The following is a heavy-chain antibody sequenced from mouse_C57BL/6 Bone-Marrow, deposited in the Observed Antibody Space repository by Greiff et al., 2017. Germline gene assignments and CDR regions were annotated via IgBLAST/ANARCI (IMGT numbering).Heavy chain of an antibody. CDR3: ARWATTVAY. Sequence: QVKLQQSEADLAKPGASVKLSCKASGFTFTSYWMHWVQQRPGQGLEWIGYINPSSGYTKYNQKFKDTSILTADKSYSTAYMQLSSLTYEDSAVYYCARWATTVAYWGQGTTLTVSS. CDR1: GFTFTSYW. D-gene: IGHD1-1*01. J-gene: IGHJ2*01. CDR2: INPSSGYT. V-gene: IGHV1-7*01.